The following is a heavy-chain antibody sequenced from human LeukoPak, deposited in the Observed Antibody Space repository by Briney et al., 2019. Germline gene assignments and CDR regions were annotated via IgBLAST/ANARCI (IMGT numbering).Heavy chain of an antibody. D-gene: IGHD6-6*01. V-gene: IGHV4-4*09. CDR1: GGSISSYY. CDR3: ARFLYSGSSGPEFDY. Sequence: SETLSLTCTVSGGSISSYYWSWIRQPSGKGLEWIGYIYTSGSTNYNPSLKSRVTISVDTSKNQFSLKLSSVTAADTAVYYCARFLYSGSSGPEFDYWGQGTLVTVSS. J-gene: IGHJ4*02. CDR2: IYTSGST.